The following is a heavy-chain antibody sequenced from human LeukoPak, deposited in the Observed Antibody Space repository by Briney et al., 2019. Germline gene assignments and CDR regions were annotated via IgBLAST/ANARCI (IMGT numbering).Heavy chain of an antibody. Sequence: DSVKGRFTISRDNAKNTLYLQMNSLRAEDTAVYYCARDRSLGDYWGQGTLVTVSS. CDR3: ARDRSLGDY. D-gene: IGHD3-16*01. V-gene: IGHV3-74*01. J-gene: IGHJ4*02.